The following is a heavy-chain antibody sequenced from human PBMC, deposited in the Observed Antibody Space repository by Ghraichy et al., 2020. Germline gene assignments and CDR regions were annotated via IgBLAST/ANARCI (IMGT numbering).Heavy chain of an antibody. V-gene: IGHV3-48*02. D-gene: IGHD2-15*01. Sequence: GGSLRLSCAASGFTFSSYSMNWVRQAPGKGLEWVSYISSSSSTIYYADSVKGRFTISRDNAKNSLYLQMNSLRDEDTAVYYCARVLGWSGYYYYYMDVWGKGTTVTVSS. CDR1: GFTFSSYS. J-gene: IGHJ6*03. CDR3: ARVLGWSGYYYYYMDV. CDR2: ISSSSSTI.